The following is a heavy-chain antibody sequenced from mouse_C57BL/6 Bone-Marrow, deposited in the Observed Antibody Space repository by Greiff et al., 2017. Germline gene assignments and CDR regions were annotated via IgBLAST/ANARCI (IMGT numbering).Heavy chain of an antibody. J-gene: IGHJ2*01. Sequence: VQLQQSGPELVKPGASVKISCKASGYAFSSSWMNWVKQRPGKGLEWIGRIYPGDGDTNYNGKFKGKATLTADKSSSTAYVQLSSLTSEDAAVYFCASPLQYRFDYWGQGTTLTVSS. V-gene: IGHV1-82*01. D-gene: IGHD6-1*01. CDR2: IYPGDGDT. CDR1: GYAFSSSW. CDR3: ASPLQYRFDY.